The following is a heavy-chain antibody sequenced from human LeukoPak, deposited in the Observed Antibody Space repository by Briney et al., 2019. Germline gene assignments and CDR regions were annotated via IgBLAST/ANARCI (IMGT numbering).Heavy chain of an antibody. Sequence: GASVKVSCKAFGYTFTSNYMHWVRQAPGQGPEWMGVISPSGGSTTYAQKFQGRVTLARDMSTSTDYLERSSLRSEDTAVYYCARDNSVRDEAWWFNPWGQGTLVTVSS. CDR2: ISPSGGST. D-gene: IGHD5-24*01. CDR1: GYTFTSNY. V-gene: IGHV1-46*01. CDR3: ARDNSVRDEAWWFNP. J-gene: IGHJ5*02.